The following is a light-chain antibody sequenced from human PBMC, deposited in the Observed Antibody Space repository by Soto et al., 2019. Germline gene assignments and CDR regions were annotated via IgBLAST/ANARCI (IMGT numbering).Light chain of an antibody. V-gene: IGLV1-40*01. Sequence: SVLTQPPSVSGAPGQRVTISCTGSRSNIGAGFDVHWYQQLPGTAPKLLIYGNNNRPSGVPDRFSGSKSGTSASLAITGLQAEDEADYYCQSYDSSLSGSIFGGGTKLTVL. J-gene: IGLJ2*01. CDR1: RSNIGAGFD. CDR3: QSYDSSLSGSI. CDR2: GNN.